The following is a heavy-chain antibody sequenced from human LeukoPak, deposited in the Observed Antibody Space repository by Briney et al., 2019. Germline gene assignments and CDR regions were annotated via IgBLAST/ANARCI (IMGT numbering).Heavy chain of an antibody. CDR3: ATQGDGSGSYRFDY. CDR2: VYYSGST. D-gene: IGHD3-10*01. CDR1: GGSISSYY. Sequence: PSETLSLTCTVSGGSISSYYWSWIRQPPGKGLEWIGYVYYSGSTNYNPSLKSRVTISVDTSKNQFSLKLSSVTAADTAVYYCATQGDGSGSYRFDYWGQGTLVTVSS. J-gene: IGHJ4*02. V-gene: IGHV4-59*08.